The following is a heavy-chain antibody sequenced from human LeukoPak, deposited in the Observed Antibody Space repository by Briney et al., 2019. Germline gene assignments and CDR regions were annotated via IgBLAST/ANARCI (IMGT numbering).Heavy chain of an antibody. J-gene: IGHJ4*02. CDR3: ATHSYYYGSGSYPHYLDY. CDR1: GFTFDDNG. D-gene: IGHD3-10*01. V-gene: IGHV3-20*04. CDR2: LNWNGGTT. Sequence: PGGSLRLSCAASGFTFDDNGMSWVRQAPGKGLEWVSGLNWNGGTTGYADSVKGRFTVSRDNAKNFLYLQMNSLRAEDTALYYCATHSYYYGSGSYPHYLDYWGQGILVTVSS.